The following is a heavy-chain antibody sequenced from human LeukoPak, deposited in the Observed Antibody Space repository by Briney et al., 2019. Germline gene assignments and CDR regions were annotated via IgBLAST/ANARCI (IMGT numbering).Heavy chain of an antibody. J-gene: IGHJ6*02. D-gene: IGHD3-10*01. CDR1: GFTFSSYG. CDR3: ARDRDYYYGMDV. V-gene: IGHV3-21*01. CDR2: ISSTGSDI. Sequence: GGSLRLSCAASGFTFSSYGIHWVRQAPGKGLEWVSSISSTGSDIYYANSVKGRFTISRDNAKNSLYLQMDSLRADDTAVYYCARDRDYYYGMDVWGQGTTVTVSS.